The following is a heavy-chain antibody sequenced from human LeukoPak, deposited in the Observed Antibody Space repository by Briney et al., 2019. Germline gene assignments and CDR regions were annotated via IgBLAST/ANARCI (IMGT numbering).Heavy chain of an antibody. J-gene: IGHJ6*02. CDR2: ISSSGSTI. CDR3: ASGDSVTSPGGYYYGIDV. CDR1: GFTFSDYY. Sequence: GGSLRLSCAASGFTFSDYYMSWIRQAPGKGLEWVSYISSSGSTIYYADSVKGRFTISRDNAKNSLYLQMNSLRAEDTAVYYCASGDSVTSPGGYYYGIDVWGQGTTVTVSS. V-gene: IGHV3-11*01. D-gene: IGHD2-2*01.